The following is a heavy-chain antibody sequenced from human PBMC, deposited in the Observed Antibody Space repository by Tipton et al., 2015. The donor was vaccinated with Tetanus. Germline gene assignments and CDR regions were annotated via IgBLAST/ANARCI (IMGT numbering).Heavy chain of an antibody. D-gene: IGHD1-26*01. CDR3: VRLYIGTYFDS. CDR2: INQDGSER. V-gene: IGHV3-7*01. J-gene: IGHJ4*02. CDR1: GFTINNYW. Sequence: SLRLSCAASGFTINNYWMSWVRQAPGKGLEWVANINQDGSERYDVVSVRGRFTISRDNAKNSVYLQMDSLRVEDTAVYYCVRLYIGTYFDSWGQGTPVTVSS.